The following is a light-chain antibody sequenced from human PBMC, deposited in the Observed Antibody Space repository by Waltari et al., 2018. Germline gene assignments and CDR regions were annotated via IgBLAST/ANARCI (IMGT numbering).Light chain of an antibody. CDR2: GKD. Sequence: SSELTQDPAVSVALGQTVRLTCQGASLRTSYATWYQLKPGQAPVLVIYGKDKRPSGIPDRISGYSSGTTSSLTITGAQAEDEADYYCSSRNGRANQVVFAGGTKVTVL. CDR3: SSRNGRANQVV. CDR1: SLRTSY. J-gene: IGLJ3*02. V-gene: IGLV3-19*01.